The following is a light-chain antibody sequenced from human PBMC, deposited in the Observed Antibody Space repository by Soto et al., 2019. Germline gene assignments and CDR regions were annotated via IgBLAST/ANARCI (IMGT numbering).Light chain of an antibody. CDR3: QQYNNWPPRYT. V-gene: IGKV3-15*01. J-gene: IGKJ2*01. CDR1: QSIDSN. CDR2: GAS. Sequence: EIVMTQSPATLSVSPGERATLSCRPSQSIDSNLAWYQQKPGQTPRLLIYGASTRASGVPARFSGSGSGTEFTLTISSLQSADFAVYYCQQYNNWPPRYTFGQGTKLEIK.